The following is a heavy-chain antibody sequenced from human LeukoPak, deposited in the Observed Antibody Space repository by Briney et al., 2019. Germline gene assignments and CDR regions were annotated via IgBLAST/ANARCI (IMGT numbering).Heavy chain of an antibody. J-gene: IGHJ6*03. CDR3: AREAQLDERYMDV. V-gene: IGHV3-30*01. CDR2: ISYDGSNK. CDR1: GFTFSSYA. Sequence: GRSRRLSCAASGFTFSSYAMHWVRQAPGKGLEWVAVISYDGSNKYYADSVKGRFTISRDNSKNTLYLQMNSLRAEDTAVYYCAREAQLDERYMDVWGKGTTVTVSS. D-gene: IGHD6-13*01.